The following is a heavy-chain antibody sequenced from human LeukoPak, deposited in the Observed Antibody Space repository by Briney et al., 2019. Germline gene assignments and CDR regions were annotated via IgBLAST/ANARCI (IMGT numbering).Heavy chain of an antibody. D-gene: IGHD1-26*01. V-gene: IGHV3-23*01. CDR3: AKDSKIPVEWELLSNYYGMDV. Sequence: GGSLRLSCAASGFTFSSYAMSWVRQAPGKGLEWVSAISGSGGSTYYADSVKGRFTISRDNSKNPLYLQMNSLRAEDTAVYYCAKDSKIPVEWELLSNYYGMDVWGQGTTVTVSS. CDR1: GFTFSSYA. J-gene: IGHJ6*02. CDR2: ISGSGGST.